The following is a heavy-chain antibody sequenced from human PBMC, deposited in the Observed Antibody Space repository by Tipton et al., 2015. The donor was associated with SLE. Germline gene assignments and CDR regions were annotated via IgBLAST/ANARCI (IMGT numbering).Heavy chain of an antibody. V-gene: IGHV4-59*08. CDR3: ARHLCTNGVCPFDY. D-gene: IGHD2-8*01. Sequence: TLSLTCSVSGGSISSYHWSWIRQPPGKGLEWIGYIHHSGSTSYSPSLRSRVTMSVDTSKNQFSLDLTSLTAADTAVYYCARHLCTNGVCPFDYWGQGILVTVSS. CDR1: GGSISSYH. J-gene: IGHJ4*02. CDR2: IHHSGST.